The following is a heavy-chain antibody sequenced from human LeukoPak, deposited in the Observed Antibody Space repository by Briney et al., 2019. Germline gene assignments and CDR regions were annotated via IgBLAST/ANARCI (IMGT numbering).Heavy chain of an antibody. Sequence: GASVKVSCKASGYTFTSYYMHWVRQAPGQGLEWMGIINPSGGSTSYAQKFQGRVTMTRDTSTSTVYMELSSLRSEDTAVYYCAREKIPDYYYYGMDVWGQGTTVTVSS. J-gene: IGHJ6*02. CDR3: AREKIPDYYYYGMDV. CDR2: INPSGGST. D-gene: IGHD2-21*01. V-gene: IGHV1-46*01. CDR1: GYTFTSYY.